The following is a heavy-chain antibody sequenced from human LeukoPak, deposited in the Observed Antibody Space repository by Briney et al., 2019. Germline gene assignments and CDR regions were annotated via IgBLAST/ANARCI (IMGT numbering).Heavy chain of an antibody. CDR2: IKQDGSEK. CDR1: GFTFSSYW. D-gene: IGHD6-13*01. J-gene: IGHJ6*03. V-gene: IGHV3-7*01. CDR3: ARDVREGSSWYLSYYYYYMDV. Sequence: PGGSLRLSCAASGFTFSSYWMSWVRQAPGKGLEWVANIKQDGSEKYYVDSVKGRFTISRDNAKNSLYLQMNSLRAEDTAVYYCARDVREGSSWYLSYYYYYMDVWGKGTTVTVSS.